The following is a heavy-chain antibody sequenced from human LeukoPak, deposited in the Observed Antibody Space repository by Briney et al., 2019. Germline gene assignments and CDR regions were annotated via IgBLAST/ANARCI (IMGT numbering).Heavy chain of an antibody. CDR1: AYSVNSGYY. CDR3: ARGLGSGTL. Sequence: KPSETLSLTCAVSAYSVNSGYYWVWIRQRPGKGLEWIGSIYHTGSAYYDPSLKSRVTISVDTSKNQFSLNLTSVTAADTAVYYCARGLGSGTLWGQGTMVTVSS. CDR2: IYHTGSA. D-gene: IGHD3-10*01. V-gene: IGHV4-38-2*01. J-gene: IGHJ3*01.